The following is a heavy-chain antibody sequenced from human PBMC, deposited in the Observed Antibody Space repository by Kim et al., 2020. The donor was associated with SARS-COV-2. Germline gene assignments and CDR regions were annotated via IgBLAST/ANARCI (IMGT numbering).Heavy chain of an antibody. V-gene: IGHV1-3*01. Sequence: QKFQGSVTITRDTAASTAYMELSSLRSEDTAVYYCARAMPYGCGLVYFDYWGQGTLVTVSS. CDR3: ARAMPYGCGLVYFDY. J-gene: IGHJ4*02. D-gene: IGHD3-10*01.